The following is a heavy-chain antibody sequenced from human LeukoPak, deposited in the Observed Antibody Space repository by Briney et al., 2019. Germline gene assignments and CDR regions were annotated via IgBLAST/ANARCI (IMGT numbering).Heavy chain of an antibody. V-gene: IGHV3-48*01. D-gene: IGHD2-2*01. Sequence: PGGSLRLSCAASGFPFSNYNMNWVRQAPGKGLEWVSYIGSSSSSIYYADSVKGRFTISRDNSKNTLYLQMNSLRADDTAVYYCARYCSGASCYSGLDYWGQGTLVTVSS. J-gene: IGHJ4*02. CDR3: ARYCSGASCYSGLDY. CDR1: GFPFSNYN. CDR2: IGSSSSSI.